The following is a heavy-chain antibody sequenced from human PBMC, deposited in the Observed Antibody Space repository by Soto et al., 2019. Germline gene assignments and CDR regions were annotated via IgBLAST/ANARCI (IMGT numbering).Heavy chain of an antibody. D-gene: IGHD4-17*01. V-gene: IGHV1-18*01. Sequence: ASVKVSCKASGYTFTSWGIRWVRQAPGQGLEWMGWISAYNGNTNYAQKLQGRVTMTTDTSTSTAYMELRSLRAEDTAVYYCARDPDLGTVTPHYYYYGMDVWGQGTTVTVSS. CDR1: GYTFTSWG. CDR3: ARDPDLGTVTPHYYYYGMDV. CDR2: ISAYNGNT. J-gene: IGHJ6*02.